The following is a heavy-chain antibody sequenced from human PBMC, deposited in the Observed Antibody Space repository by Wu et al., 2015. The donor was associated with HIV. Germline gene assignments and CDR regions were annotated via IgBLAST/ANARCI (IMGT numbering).Heavy chain of an antibody. CDR2: IIPIFGAA. D-gene: IGHD2-15*01. CDR3: ARVGYCSPGSCSSGGLDV. J-gene: IGHJ6*02. V-gene: IGHV1-69*05. Sequence: QVQMEQSGAEVKKPGSSVKVSCKASGGTFSNYVFSWVRQAPGQGLEWMGGIIPIFGAANYAQKFQGRVTITTDVSTGTAYMEMSSLRSEDTAVYYCARVGYCSPGSCSSGGLDVWGQGTTVIVSS. CDR1: GGTFSNYV.